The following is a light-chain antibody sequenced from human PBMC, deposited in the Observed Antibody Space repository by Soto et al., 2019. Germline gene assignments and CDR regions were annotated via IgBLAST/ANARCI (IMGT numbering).Light chain of an antibody. J-gene: IGLJ2*01. CDR1: SSDVGGHNH. V-gene: IGLV2-8*01. CDR2: EVS. CDR3: SSYAGSMNLI. Sequence: QSALTQPPSASGSPGQSVTISCTGSSSDVGGHNHVSWYQQHPGKAPKLMIYEVSKRPSGVPDRFSGSTSVNTAALTVSGLQAEDEADYYCSSYAGSMNLIFGGGTKLTVL.